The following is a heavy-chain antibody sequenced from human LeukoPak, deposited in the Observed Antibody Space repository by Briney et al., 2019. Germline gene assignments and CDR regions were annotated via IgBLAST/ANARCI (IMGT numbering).Heavy chain of an antibody. J-gene: IGHJ6*03. CDR2: IKSKTDGGTS. V-gene: IGHV3-15*01. CDR3: STAKAVMVYYVGYYYYMDG. CDR1: GFTFSNAW. D-gene: IGHD2-8*01. Sequence: GGSLRLSCAASGFTFSNAWMSWVRQAPGKGLEWVGRIKSKTDGGTSDYAAPGKGRFTISRDDSKNTLYLKMHRLKNEDTTDSYCSTAKAVMVYYVGYYYYMDGWGKGTTVTVSS.